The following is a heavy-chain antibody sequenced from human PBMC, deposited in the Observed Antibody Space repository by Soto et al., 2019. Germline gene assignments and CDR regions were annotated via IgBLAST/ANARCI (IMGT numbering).Heavy chain of an antibody. CDR1: GFPFSNFA. CDR2: IGGSGDNT. Sequence: EVQLLESGGGLGQPGGSLRLSCTASGFPFSNFAMSWVRQAPGKGLELVSTIGGSGDNTYYADPVKGRFTISRDKSKSTVFLQLNSLGAEDTAVYYCAMGFEFGELSYWGQGTPVTVSS. J-gene: IGHJ4*02. D-gene: IGHD3-10*01. V-gene: IGHV3-23*01. CDR3: AMGFEFGELSY.